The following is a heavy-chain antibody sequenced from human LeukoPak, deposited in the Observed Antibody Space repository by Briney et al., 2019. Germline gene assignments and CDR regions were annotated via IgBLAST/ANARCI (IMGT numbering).Heavy chain of an antibody. CDR3: ARARIAVAGTDDAFDI. Sequence: SVKVSCKAAVGTFSSYAISWVRQAPGHGLEWRGRIIPILGIANYAQKFQGRVTITADKSTSTAYMELSSLRSEDTAVYYCARARIAVAGTDDAFDIWGQGTMVTVSS. CDR1: VGTFSSYA. CDR2: IIPILGIA. J-gene: IGHJ3*02. D-gene: IGHD6-19*01. V-gene: IGHV1-69*04.